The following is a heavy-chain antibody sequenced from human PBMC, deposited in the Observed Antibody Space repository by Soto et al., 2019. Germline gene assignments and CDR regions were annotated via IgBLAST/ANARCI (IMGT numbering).Heavy chain of an antibody. V-gene: IGHV1-18*04. D-gene: IGHD6-13*01. Sequence: ASVKVSCKASGYTFTSYGISWVRQAPGQGLEWMGWISAYNGNTNYAQKLQGRVTMTTDTSTSTAYMELRSLRSDDTAVYYCARGDSVGSSRQLVYYSYGMDVWGQGTTVPVSS. J-gene: IGHJ6*02. CDR2: ISAYNGNT. CDR3: ARGDSVGSSRQLVYYSYGMDV. CDR1: GYTFTSYG.